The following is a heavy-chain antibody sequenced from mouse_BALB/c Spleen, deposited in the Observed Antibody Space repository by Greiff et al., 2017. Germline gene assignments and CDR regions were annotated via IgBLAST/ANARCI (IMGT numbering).Heavy chain of an antibody. D-gene: IGHD2-2*01. CDR1: GYSFTGYT. V-gene: IGHV1-18*01. J-gene: IGHJ3*01. CDR2: INPYNGGT. CDR3: ARNYYGYDGFAY. Sequence: VHVKQSGPELVKPGASMKISCKASGYSFTGYTMNWVKQSHGKNLEWIGLINPYNGGTSYNQKFKGKATLTVDKSSSTAYMELLSLTSEDSAVYYCARNYYGYDGFAYWGQGTLVTVSA.